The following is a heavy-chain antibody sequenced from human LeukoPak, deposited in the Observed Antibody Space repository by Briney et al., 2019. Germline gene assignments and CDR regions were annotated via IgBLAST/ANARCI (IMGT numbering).Heavy chain of an antibody. CDR3: AREAYAGTWSGLDP. J-gene: IGHJ5*02. V-gene: IGHV3-74*01. D-gene: IGHD1-14*01. CDR2: INSDGSTA. CDR1: GFTLSNYG. Sequence: GGSLRLSCAASGFTLSNYGMHWVRQAPGKGLVWVSRINSDGSTAYYAGSVKGRFTISRDSARNTLYLQMDSLRAEDTAVYSCAREAYAGTWSGLDPWGQGTLVTVSS.